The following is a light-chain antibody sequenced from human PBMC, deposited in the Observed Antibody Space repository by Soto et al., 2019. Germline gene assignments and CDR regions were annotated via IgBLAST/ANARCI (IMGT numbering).Light chain of an antibody. Sequence: SYELTHPPSLSVAPGQTARITCGGNNIDSKSVHWYQQKPGQAPVLVVYDDSDRPSGIPERFSGSNSGNTATLTISRVEAGDEADYYCQVWDSSSDHHYVFGTGTKVTGL. J-gene: IGLJ1*01. CDR2: DDS. CDR3: QVWDSSSDHHYV. V-gene: IGLV3-21*02. CDR1: NIDSKS.